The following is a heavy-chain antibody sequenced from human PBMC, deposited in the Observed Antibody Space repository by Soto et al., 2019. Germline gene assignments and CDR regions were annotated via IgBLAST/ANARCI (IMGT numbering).Heavy chain of an antibody. V-gene: IGHV3-30-3*01. CDR2: ISYDGNTQ. J-gene: IGHJ4*02. Sequence: GGSLRLSCAASGFTLSSYSIHWVRQAPGKGLDWVAVISYDGNTQFYGDSVKGRFIVSRDNSRNTLYLQLNNLQAEDTAVYYCAKVSRPSRISTPDFDYWGQGTLVTVPQ. CDR1: GFTLSSYS. CDR3: AKVSRPSRISTPDFDY.